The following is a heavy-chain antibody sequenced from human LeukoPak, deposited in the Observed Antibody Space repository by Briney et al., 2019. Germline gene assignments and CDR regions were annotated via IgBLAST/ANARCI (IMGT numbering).Heavy chain of an antibody. V-gene: IGHV3-23*01. CDR1: GFTFSNYG. Sequence: GGSLRLSCAASGFTFSNYGLSWVRQAPGKGLEWVSAISGSGGSTYYADSVKGRFTISRDNSMNTLYLQMNSLRAEDTAVYYCAKDHPGAMIYFDSWGQGTLVSVSS. CDR2: ISGSGGST. J-gene: IGHJ4*02. CDR3: AKDHPGAMIYFDS. D-gene: IGHD3-16*01.